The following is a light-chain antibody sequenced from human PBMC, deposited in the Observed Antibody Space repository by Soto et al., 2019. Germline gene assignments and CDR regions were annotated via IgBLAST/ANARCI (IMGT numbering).Light chain of an antibody. CDR1: QSVSSSY. CDR2: GAS. V-gene: IGKV3-20*01. CDR3: QQYGGSPWT. J-gene: IGKJ1*01. Sequence: EIVLTQSPGTLSLSPGERATLSCRASQSVSSSYLAWYQQKPGQAPRLLIYGASSRATGIPARFSGSGSGTDFTLTISRLEPEDFAMYYCQQYGGSPWTFGQGTKVDI.